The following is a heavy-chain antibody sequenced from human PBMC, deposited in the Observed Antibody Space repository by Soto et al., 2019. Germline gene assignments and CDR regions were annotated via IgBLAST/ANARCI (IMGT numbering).Heavy chain of an antibody. J-gene: IGHJ6*02. D-gene: IGHD3-10*01. CDR2: IWYDGSNK. CDR1: GFTFSSYG. V-gene: IGHV3-33*01. CDR3: ARDILGSYGMDV. Sequence: GGSMRLSCAAAGFTFSSYGMHWVRQAPGKGLEWVAVIWYDGSNKYYADSVKGRFTISRDNSKNTLYLQMNSLRAEDTAVYYCARDILGSYGMDVWGQGTTVTVSS.